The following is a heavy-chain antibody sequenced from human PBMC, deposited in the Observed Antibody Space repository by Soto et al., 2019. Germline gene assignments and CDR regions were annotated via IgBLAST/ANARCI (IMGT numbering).Heavy chain of an antibody. V-gene: IGHV4-30-4*02. CDR3: ARAYASSGYYCGPLDY. CDR1: GGSISSGDYY. Sequence: ASETLSLTCTVSGGSISSGDYYWSWMRQPPGKGLEWIGYIYYSGSTYCNTSLKSRVTISVDTSKNKFSLKLSSVTAADTAVYYCARAYASSGYYCGPLDYWGQGTLVTVSS. CDR2: IYYSGST. J-gene: IGHJ4*02. D-gene: IGHD3-22*01.